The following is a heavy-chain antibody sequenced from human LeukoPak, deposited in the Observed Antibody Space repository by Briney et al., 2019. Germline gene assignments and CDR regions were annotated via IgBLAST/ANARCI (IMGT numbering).Heavy chain of an antibody. CDR1: GFTFSNYW. D-gene: IGHD4-17*01. J-gene: IGHJ4*02. V-gene: IGHV3-21*01. CDR2: IGTSTNYI. CDR3: ARAFDYGDYIGDFDY. Sequence: PGGSLRLSCAASGFTFSNYWMHWVRQAPGKGLEWVSSIGTSTNYIYYAESLKGRFTISRDNAKNSLYLQINSLRVEDTAVYYCARAFDYGDYIGDFDYWGQGTLVTVSS.